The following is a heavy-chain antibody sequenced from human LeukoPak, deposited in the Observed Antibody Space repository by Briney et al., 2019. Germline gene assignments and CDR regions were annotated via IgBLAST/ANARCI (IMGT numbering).Heavy chain of an antibody. D-gene: IGHD5-12*01. CDR1: GGTFSSYA. J-gene: IGHJ6*03. CDR3: ARASAYDPPPPPKYYMDV. Sequence: SVKVSCKASGGTFSSYAISWVRQAPGQGLEWMGAIISNSGTANYAQKFQGRLTITADKSTNTVYMELTSLKSEDTAVYFCARASAYDPPPPPKYYMDVWGKGTTVIVSS. CDR2: IISNSGTA. V-gene: IGHV1-69*06.